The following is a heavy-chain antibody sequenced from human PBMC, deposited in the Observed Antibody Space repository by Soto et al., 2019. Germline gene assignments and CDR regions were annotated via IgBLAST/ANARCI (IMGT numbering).Heavy chain of an antibody. CDR2: ISSSSSYI. V-gene: IGHV3-21*01. Sequence: GGSLRLSCAASGFTFSSYSMNWVRQAPGKGLEWVSSISSSSSYIYYADSVKGRFTISRDNAKNSLYLQMNSLRAEDTAVYYCARDRNMVRGVIIRYFDYWGQGT. J-gene: IGHJ4*02. D-gene: IGHD3-10*01. CDR1: GFTFSSYS. CDR3: ARDRNMVRGVIIRYFDY.